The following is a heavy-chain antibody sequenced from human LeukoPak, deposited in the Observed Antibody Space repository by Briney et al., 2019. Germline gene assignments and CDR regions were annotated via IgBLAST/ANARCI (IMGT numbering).Heavy chain of an antibody. Sequence: GGSLRLSCAASGFTVSSYYMTWVRQAPGKGLEWVSSIGSSSRYIYYADSVKGRFTISRDNDKNSVYLQMNSLRAEDTAVYYCARDCSSSAFDIWGQGTMVTVSS. CDR2: IGSSSRYI. D-gene: IGHD2-15*01. J-gene: IGHJ3*02. CDR1: GFTVSSYY. V-gene: IGHV3-21*01. CDR3: ARDCSSSAFDI.